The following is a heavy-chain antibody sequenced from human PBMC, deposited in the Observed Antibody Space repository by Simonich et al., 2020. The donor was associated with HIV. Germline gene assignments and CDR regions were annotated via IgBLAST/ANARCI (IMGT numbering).Heavy chain of an antibody. D-gene: IGHD6-6*01. CDR3: AKDRYSSSSGSFDY. V-gene: IGHV3-9*03. Sequence: EVQLVESGGGLVQPGRSLRLSCTASGFIFDDYAMKWCRQAPWKGVEWVTGNGWNGGSIGYAESVKIRITIARDNAKNSLYLQMNSLRAEDMALYYCAKDRYSSSSGSFDYWGQGTLVTVSS. J-gene: IGHJ4*02. CDR2: NGWNGGSI. CDR1: GFIFDDYA.